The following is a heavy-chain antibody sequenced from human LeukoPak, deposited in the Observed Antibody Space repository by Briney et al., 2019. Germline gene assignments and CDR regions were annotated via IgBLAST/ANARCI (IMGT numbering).Heavy chain of an antibody. D-gene: IGHD3-10*01. CDR1: GFTFSNAW. Sequence: GGSLRLSCAASGFTFSNAWMSWVRQASGKGLEWVGRIKSKTDGGTTDYAAPVKGRFTISRDDSKNTLYLQMNSLKTEDTAVYYCITMLWFGDQGFLSGWGQGTLVTVSS. J-gene: IGHJ4*02. CDR2: IKSKTDGGTT. CDR3: ITMLWFGDQGFLSG. V-gene: IGHV3-15*01.